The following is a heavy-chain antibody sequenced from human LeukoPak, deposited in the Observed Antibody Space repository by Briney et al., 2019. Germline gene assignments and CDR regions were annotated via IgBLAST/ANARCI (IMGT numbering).Heavy chain of an antibody. CDR2: ISSTSSYI. V-gene: IGHV3-21*01. D-gene: IGHD6-19*01. CDR1: GFTFSSYS. CDR3: ARDTVAGTRGVGAFDI. Sequence: PGGSLRLSCAASGFTFSSYSMNWVRQAPGKGLEWVSSISSTSSYIYYADSVKGRFTISRDNAKNSLYLQMSSLRAEDTAVYYCARDTVAGTRGVGAFDIWGQGTMVTVSS. J-gene: IGHJ3*02.